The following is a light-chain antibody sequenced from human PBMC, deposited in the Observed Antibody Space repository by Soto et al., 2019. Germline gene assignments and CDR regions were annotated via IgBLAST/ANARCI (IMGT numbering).Light chain of an antibody. CDR2: VAS. V-gene: IGKV1-39*01. J-gene: IGKJ1*01. CDR3: QQSFSQPWT. CDR1: QIIITY. Sequence: DIQMTQSPSSLSASVGDRVTITCRASQIIITYVNWYQQKPGKAPNLLIFVASRLQSGVPSRFSGSRSGTDFTLTISSLRPEDFATYFCQQSFSQPWTFGQGTKVDIK.